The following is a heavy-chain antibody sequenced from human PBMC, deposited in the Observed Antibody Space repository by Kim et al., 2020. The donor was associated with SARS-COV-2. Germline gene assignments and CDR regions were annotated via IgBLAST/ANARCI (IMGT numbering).Heavy chain of an antibody. D-gene: IGHD3-10*01. CDR2: IIPIFGTA. V-gene: IGHV1-69*13. Sequence: SVKVSCKASGGTFSSYAISWVRQAPGQGLEWMGGIIPIFGTANYAQKFQGRVTISADESTSTAYMELSSLRSEDTAVYYCAREGFGRLGWFDPWGQGTLVTVSS. CDR3: AREGFGRLGWFDP. J-gene: IGHJ5*02. CDR1: GGTFSSYA.